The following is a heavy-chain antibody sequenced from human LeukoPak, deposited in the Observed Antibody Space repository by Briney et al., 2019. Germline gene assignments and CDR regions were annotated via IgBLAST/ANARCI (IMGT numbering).Heavy chain of an antibody. CDR3: ARDGHLWFGDNEHSDY. Sequence: ASVKVSCKASGYTFTSYGISWVRQAPGQGLEWMGWISAYNGNTNYAQKLQGRVTMTTDTSTSTAYMELRSLRSDDTAVYYCARDGHLWFGDNEHSDYWGQGTLVTVSS. V-gene: IGHV1-18*01. J-gene: IGHJ4*02. CDR2: ISAYNGNT. D-gene: IGHD3-10*01. CDR1: GYTFTSYG.